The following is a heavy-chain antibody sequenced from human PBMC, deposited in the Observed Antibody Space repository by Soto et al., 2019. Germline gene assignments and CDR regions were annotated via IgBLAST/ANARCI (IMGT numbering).Heavy chain of an antibody. V-gene: IGHV4-34*01. CDR2: IYYSGST. Sequence: AETLSLTCAVYGWSFCGYYWSWIRQPPGKGLEWIGSIYYSGSTYYNPSLKSRVTISVDTSKNQFSLKLSSVAAADTAVYYCARETYGDYVGYFDPWGQGTLVTVSS. J-gene: IGHJ5*02. D-gene: IGHD4-17*01. CDR3: ARETYGDYVGYFDP. CDR1: GWSFCGYY.